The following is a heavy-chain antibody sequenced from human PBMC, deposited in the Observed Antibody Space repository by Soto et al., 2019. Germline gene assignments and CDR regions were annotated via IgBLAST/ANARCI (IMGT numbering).Heavy chain of an antibody. V-gene: IGHV3-48*01. D-gene: IGHD5-18*01. CDR2: ISSSSSTI. Sequence: PGGSLRLSCAASVLPFNSYSMNWVRQAPGKGLEWVSYISSSSSTIYYADSVKGRFTISRDNAKNSLYLQMNSLRAEDTAVYYCARDFGYSYGYANWFDPWGQGTLVTVSS. CDR1: VLPFNSYS. J-gene: IGHJ5*02. CDR3: ARDFGYSYGYANWFDP.